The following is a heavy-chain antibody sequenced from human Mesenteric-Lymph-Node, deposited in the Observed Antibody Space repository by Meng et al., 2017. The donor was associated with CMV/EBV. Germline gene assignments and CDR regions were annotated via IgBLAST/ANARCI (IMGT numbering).Heavy chain of an antibody. CDR1: GFTFSNYV. D-gene: IGHD1-20*01. J-gene: IGHJ4*02. V-gene: IGHV3-23*01. Sequence: AASGFTFSNYVMSWVRQAPGTGLEWVSAISGSGGSTYYADSVKGRFTISRDNSKNTLSLQMNSLRAEDTAVYYCAKRIAITGPYFDYWGQGTLVTVSS. CDR3: AKRIAITGPYFDY. CDR2: ISGSGGST.